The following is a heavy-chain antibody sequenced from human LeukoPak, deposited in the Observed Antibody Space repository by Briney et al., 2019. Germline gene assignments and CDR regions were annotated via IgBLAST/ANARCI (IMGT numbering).Heavy chain of an antibody. D-gene: IGHD6-13*01. Sequence: GGSLRLSCAASGFIFSSYSLSWVRQAPGKGLEWVSYISGSTTIYYADSVKGRFTISRDNAKNSLYLQMSSLKDEDTAVYYCARELSSSWYGLFGYWGQGTLVTVSS. V-gene: IGHV3-48*02. CDR2: ISGSTTI. CDR3: ARELSSSWYGLFGY. J-gene: IGHJ4*02. CDR1: GFIFSSYS.